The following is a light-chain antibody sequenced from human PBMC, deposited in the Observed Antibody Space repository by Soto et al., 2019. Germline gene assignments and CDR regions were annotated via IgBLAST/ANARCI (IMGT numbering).Light chain of an antibody. CDR3: CSYAGSTTWV. CDR2: EGS. J-gene: IGLJ3*02. CDR1: SSDVGGQKL. Sequence: QSALTQPASVSGCPGQSITISCTGTSSDVGGQKLVSWYQQHPGKAPKVLLYEGSERPSGVSDRFSGSKSGNTASLTISGLQAEDEADYYCCSYAGSTTWVFGGGTKLTVL. V-gene: IGLV2-23*01.